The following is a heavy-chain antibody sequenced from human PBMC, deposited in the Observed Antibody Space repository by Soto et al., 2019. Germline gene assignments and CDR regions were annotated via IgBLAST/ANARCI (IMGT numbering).Heavy chain of an antibody. CDR1: GFTFDDYA. CDR3: ARDRDDIFIGHKISHAFDI. V-gene: IGHV3-20*04. D-gene: IGHD3-9*01. CDR2: ISWNGGAT. J-gene: IGHJ3*02. Sequence: PGGSLRLSCAASGFTFDDYAMHWVRQAPGKGLEWVSGISWNGGATVDADSVRGRFTISRDNARNSLYLEMNSLRAEDTALYYCARDRDDIFIGHKISHAFDIWGQGTMVTVS.